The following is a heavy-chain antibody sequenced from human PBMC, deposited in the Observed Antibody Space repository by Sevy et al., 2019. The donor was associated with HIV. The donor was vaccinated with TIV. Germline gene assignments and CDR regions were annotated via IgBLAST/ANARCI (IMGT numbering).Heavy chain of an antibody. CDR1: GFTFSSYA. Sequence: GGSLRLSCAASGFTFSSYAMSWVRQAPGKGLEWVSSISGGGGSTYYADSVKGRFTISRDKSKNTLYLQMNSLRAEDTAVYYCAKVDSSGYYSVSGFDYWGQETLVTVSS. CDR3: AKVDSSGYYSVSGFDY. J-gene: IGHJ4*02. D-gene: IGHD3-22*01. CDR2: ISGGGGST. V-gene: IGHV3-23*01.